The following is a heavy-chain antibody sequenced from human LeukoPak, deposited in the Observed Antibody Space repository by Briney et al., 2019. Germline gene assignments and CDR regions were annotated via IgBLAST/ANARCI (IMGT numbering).Heavy chain of an antibody. CDR1: GGSISSYY. V-gene: IGHV4-4*07. D-gene: IGHD6-6*01. CDR3: ARDSIGSYSSSQPFDY. CDR2: IYTSGST. J-gene: IGHJ4*02. Sequence: PSETLSLTCTVSGGSISSYYWSWIRQPAGKGLKWIGRIYTSGSTNYNPSLKSRVTMSVDTSKNQFSLKLSSVTAADTAVYYCARDSIGSYSSSQPFDYWGQGTLVTVSS.